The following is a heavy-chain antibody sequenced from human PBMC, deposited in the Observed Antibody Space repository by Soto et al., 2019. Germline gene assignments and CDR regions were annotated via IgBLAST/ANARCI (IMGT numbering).Heavy chain of an antibody. CDR2: MYHSGST. D-gene: IGHD2-2*01. CDR3: ASVPDY. Sequence: SETLSLTCAVSGGSISSGGYSWSWIRQPPGKGLEWIGYMYHSGSTYYNPSLKSRVTISIDRSKNQFSLKLSSVTAADTAVYYCASVPDYWGQGILVTVYS. CDR1: GGSISSGGYS. V-gene: IGHV4-30-2*01. J-gene: IGHJ4*02.